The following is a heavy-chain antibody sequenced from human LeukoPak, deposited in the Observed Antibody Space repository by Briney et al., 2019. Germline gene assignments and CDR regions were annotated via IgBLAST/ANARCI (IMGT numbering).Heavy chain of an antibody. CDR1: GASLSVSGRN. V-gene: IGHV4-39*01. J-gene: IGHJ4*02. Sequence: SETLSLTCTVSGASLSVSGRNWGWVRQPPGKGLEWIGSIYHSGSTYYNPPLKSRVTISVDTSKNQFSLKLSSVTAADTAVYYCARHHDSSDWSDYWGQGTLVTVSS. CDR2: IYHSGST. D-gene: IGHD3-22*01. CDR3: ARHHDSSDWSDY.